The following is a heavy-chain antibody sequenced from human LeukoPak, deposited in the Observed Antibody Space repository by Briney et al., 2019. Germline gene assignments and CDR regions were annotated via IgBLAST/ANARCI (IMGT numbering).Heavy chain of an antibody. Sequence: ASVKVSCKASGYTFIDYYIHWVRQAPGQGLEWMGRINPSSGGTNYAQKFQGRVTMTRDTSISTAYMELGRLRSDDTAVYYCARDDNSGYYSGPWGQGTLVTVSS. V-gene: IGHV1-2*06. CDR3: ARDDNSGYYSGP. J-gene: IGHJ5*02. CDR1: GYTFIDYY. CDR2: INPSSGGT. D-gene: IGHD3-22*01.